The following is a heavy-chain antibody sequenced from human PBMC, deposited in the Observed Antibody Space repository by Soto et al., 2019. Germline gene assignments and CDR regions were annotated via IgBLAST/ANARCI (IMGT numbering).Heavy chain of an antibody. J-gene: IGHJ6*02. Sequence: GGSLRLSCTASGFTFGDYAMSWVRQAPGKGLEWVGFIRSKAYGGTTEYAASVKGRFTISRDDSKSIAYLQMNSLKTEDTAVYYCTRDRLYLGYYYYGMDVWGQGTTVTVSS. D-gene: IGHD2-8*01. CDR3: TRDRLYLGYYYYGMDV. CDR1: GFTFGDYA. CDR2: IRSKAYGGTT. V-gene: IGHV3-49*04.